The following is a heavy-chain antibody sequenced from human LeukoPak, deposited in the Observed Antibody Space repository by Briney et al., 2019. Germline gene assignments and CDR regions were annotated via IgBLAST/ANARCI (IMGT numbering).Heavy chain of an antibody. J-gene: IGHJ3*02. V-gene: IGHV4-34*01. CDR3: ARVAYCSSTSCYLDAFDI. CDR2: INHSGST. Sequence: SETLSPTCAVYGGSFSGYYWSWIRQPPGKGLEWIGEINHSGSTNYNPSLKSRVTISVDTSKNQFSLKLSSVTAADTAVYYCARVAYCSSTSCYLDAFDIWGQGTMVTVSS. D-gene: IGHD2-2*01. CDR1: GGSFSGYY.